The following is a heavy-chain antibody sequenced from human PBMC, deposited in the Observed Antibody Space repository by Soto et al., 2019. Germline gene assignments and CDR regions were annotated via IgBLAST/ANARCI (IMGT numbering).Heavy chain of an antibody. CDR2: IYYSGST. V-gene: IGHV4-59*08. J-gene: IGHJ4*02. CDR3: ARLGDVVVPAATLLDY. D-gene: IGHD2-2*01. CDR1: GGSISSYY. Sequence: PSETLSLTCTVSGGSISSYYWSWIRQPPGKGLEWIGYIYYSGSTNYNPSLKSRVTISVDTSKNQFSLKLSSVTAADTAVYYCARLGDVVVPAATLLDYWGQGTLVTVSS.